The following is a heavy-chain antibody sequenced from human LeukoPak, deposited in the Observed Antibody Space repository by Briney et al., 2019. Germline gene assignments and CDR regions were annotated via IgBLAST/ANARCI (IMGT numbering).Heavy chain of an antibody. Sequence: PGGSLRLSCTASGFNFGGFAMAWVCQAPGRGLDWVSGVYAAGTPAKYPDSVKGRFTVSRDNSKNTLYLQMNNLRVEDTAVYYCAKDLTFGDGRWEFDVWGQGTLVTVSS. CDR1: GFNFGGFA. CDR2: VYAAGTPA. CDR3: AKDLTFGDGRWEFDV. D-gene: IGHD3-16*01. J-gene: IGHJ4*02. V-gene: IGHV3-23*03.